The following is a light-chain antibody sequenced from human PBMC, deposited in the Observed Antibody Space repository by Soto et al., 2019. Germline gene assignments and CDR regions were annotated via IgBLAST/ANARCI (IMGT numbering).Light chain of an antibody. CDR1: SSDVGGYNY. CDR3: SSYAGSSNV. CDR2: EVN. V-gene: IGLV2-8*01. Sequence: QSVLTQPPSASGSPGQSVAISCTGTSSDVGGYNYVSWYQQHPGKAPKLMIYEVNKRPSGVPDRFSGPKSGNTASLTVSGLQAEDEADYYCSSYAGSSNVFXTGTKVTVL. J-gene: IGLJ1*01.